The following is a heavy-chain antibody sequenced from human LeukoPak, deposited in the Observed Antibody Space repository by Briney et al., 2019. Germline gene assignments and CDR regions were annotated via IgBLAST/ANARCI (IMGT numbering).Heavy chain of an antibody. CDR3: ARVPIVTMIRGVIREAQSCFDY. D-gene: IGHD3-10*01. CDR1: GYPFTNYY. J-gene: IGHJ4*02. Sequence: ASVKVSCKASGYPFTNYYMHWVRQAPGQGLEWMGIINPSDGSTRYAQEFQGRVTMTRDTSTSTDYMELSSLRSEDTAVYFCARVPIVTMIRGVIREAQSCFDYWGLGALVTVSS. CDR2: INPSDGST. V-gene: IGHV1-46*01.